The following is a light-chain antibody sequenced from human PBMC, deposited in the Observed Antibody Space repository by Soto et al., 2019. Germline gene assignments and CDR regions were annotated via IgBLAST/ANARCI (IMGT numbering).Light chain of an antibody. CDR2: DAS. Sequence: DIQTTQSPSTLSASVVVRFNITCRASQTISSWLAWYQQKPGKAPNLLIYDASTLERGVPSRFSGTGSGTEFTLTIDRLQPDDFATYYCQQYHTSSITFGQGT. CDR3: QQYHTSSIT. V-gene: IGKV1-5*01. J-gene: IGKJ5*01. CDR1: QTISSW.